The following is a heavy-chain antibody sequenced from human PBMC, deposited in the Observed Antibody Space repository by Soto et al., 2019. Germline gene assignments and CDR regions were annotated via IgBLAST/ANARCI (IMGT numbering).Heavy chain of an antibody. Sequence: SETLSLTCAVSGGSISGSYYYWAWLRQSPGKGPEWIGSVFYTGFTSYNPSLESRVSVSVDTSKSQFSLTLSAVTAADTAVYYCATSQKGYNWNYFDHWGQGALVTVS. CDR1: GGSISGSYYY. V-gene: IGHV4-39*01. J-gene: IGHJ4*02. CDR2: VFYTGFT. CDR3: ATSQKGYNWNYFDH. D-gene: IGHD1-20*01.